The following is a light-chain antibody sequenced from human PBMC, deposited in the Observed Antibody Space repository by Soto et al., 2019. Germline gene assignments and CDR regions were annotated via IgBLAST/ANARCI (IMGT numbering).Light chain of an antibody. Sequence: DIQMTQSPSTLSASVGDRVTITCRASQSISTWLAWYQQKPGKAPKYLIYDASSLESGVPSRFSGSGSGTEFTLTISSLQPDDFATYYCQQYSRYWTFGQGTKVEIK. V-gene: IGKV1-5*01. CDR3: QQYSRYWT. J-gene: IGKJ1*01. CDR1: QSISTW. CDR2: DAS.